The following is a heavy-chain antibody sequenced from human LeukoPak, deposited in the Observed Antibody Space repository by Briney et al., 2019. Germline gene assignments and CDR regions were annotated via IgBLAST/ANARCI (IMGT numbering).Heavy chain of an antibody. D-gene: IGHD2-2*01. CDR3: ARWGSTSCYDY. CDR2: ISTNGDST. Sequence: GSLGLSCAASGFTFSTYAMHWVRQAPGKGLEYVSAISTNGDSTYYADSVKGRFTISRDNSKNTLFLQMGSLRADDMAVYYCARWGSTSCYDYWGQGTLVTVSS. CDR1: GFTFSTYA. V-gene: IGHV3-64*02. J-gene: IGHJ4*02.